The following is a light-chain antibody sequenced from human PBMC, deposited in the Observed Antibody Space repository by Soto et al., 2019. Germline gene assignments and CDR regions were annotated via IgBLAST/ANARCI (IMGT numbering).Light chain of an antibody. CDR1: QSVSSY. J-gene: IGKJ1*01. CDR3: QQRSNWPRT. Sequence: EIELTQSPGTLSLSQGERATLSCRASQSVSSYLAWYQQKPGQAPRLLIYDASNRATGIPARFSGSGSGTDFTLTISSLEPEDFAVYYCQQRSNWPRTFGQGTMADVK. V-gene: IGKV3-11*01. CDR2: DAS.